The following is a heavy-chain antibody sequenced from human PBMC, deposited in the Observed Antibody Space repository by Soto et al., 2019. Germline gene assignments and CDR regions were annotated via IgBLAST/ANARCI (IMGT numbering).Heavy chain of an antibody. CDR2: ISGYNGDT. D-gene: IGHD3-10*01. CDR1: GYTFTSYG. CDR3: ARDRGLAGVFDH. V-gene: IGHV1-18*04. J-gene: IGHJ4*02. Sequence: QVHLLQSGPELKKPGASVKVSCKASGYTFTSYGISWVRQAPGQAFEWMGRISGYNGDTKYSEKFQGRVSMTTDTATNTAFLELRSLTSDDTAVYYCARDRGLAGVFDHWGQGSTVTVSS.